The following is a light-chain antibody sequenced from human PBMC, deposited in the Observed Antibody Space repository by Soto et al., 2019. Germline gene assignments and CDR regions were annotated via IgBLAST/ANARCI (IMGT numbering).Light chain of an antibody. CDR1: QTVGSN. V-gene: IGKV3-15*01. CDR2: TTS. J-gene: IGKJ1*01. Sequence: EIVLTQSPATLSLSPGERATLSCRASQTVGSNLAWYQQTPGQAPRLLIYTTSSRAAGVPARFSGSGSGTEFTLTIDSLQSEDFVLYYCQQYNTWPRTFGQGTKVDI. CDR3: QQYNTWPRT.